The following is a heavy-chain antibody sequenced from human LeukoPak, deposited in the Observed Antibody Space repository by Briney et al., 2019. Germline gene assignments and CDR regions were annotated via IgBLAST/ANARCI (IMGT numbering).Heavy chain of an antibody. J-gene: IGHJ3*02. D-gene: IGHD1-1*01. CDR2: IYYSGST. Sequence: SETLSLTCTVSGGSISSYYWSWIRQPPGKGLEWIGYIYYSGSTNYNPSLKSRVTISVDTSKNQFSLQLFSVTAADTAVYYCARDQLSLSDAFDIWGQGTMVTVSS. CDR3: ARDQLSLSDAFDI. CDR1: GGSISSYY. V-gene: IGHV4-59*12.